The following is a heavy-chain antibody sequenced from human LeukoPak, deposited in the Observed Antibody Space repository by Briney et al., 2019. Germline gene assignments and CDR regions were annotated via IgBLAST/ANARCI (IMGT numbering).Heavy chain of an antibody. CDR1: GFTFSNYA. D-gene: IGHD3-10*01. Sequence: PGGSLRLSCAASGFTFSNYAMSWVRQAPGKGLEWVSGMSGRGGRLYYADSVKGRFTISRDNSKNTLFLQMNSLRAEDTAVYYCAKDARVWFGELSFFDYWGQGTLVTVSS. V-gene: IGHV3-23*01. J-gene: IGHJ4*02. CDR2: MSGRGGRL. CDR3: AKDARVWFGELSFFDY.